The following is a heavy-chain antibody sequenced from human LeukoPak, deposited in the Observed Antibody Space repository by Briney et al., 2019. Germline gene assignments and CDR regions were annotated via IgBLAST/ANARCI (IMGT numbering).Heavy chain of an antibody. J-gene: IGHJ4*02. Sequence: PGGSLRLSCAASGFTFSSYWMSCVRQAPGKGLERVANINQDGSEKYYVASVKGRFTISRDNAKNSLYLQMNILTAQAPPVYYFPREVNGWCGVLYLDNWGQGSLGTGSS. D-gene: IGHD3-10*01. CDR1: GFTFSSYW. V-gene: IGHV3-7*01. CDR3: PREVNGWCGVLYLDN. CDR2: INQDGSEK.